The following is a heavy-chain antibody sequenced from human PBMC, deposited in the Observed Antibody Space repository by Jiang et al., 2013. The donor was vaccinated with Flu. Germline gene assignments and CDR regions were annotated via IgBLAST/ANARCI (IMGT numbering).Heavy chain of an antibody. D-gene: IGHD3-10*01. J-gene: IGHJ4*02. CDR3: ARHRSGRQPFDY. V-gene: IGHV4-39*01. Sequence: TLSLTCTVSGGSISSSSYYWGWIRQPPGKGLEWIGSIDYSGSTYHNPSLKSRVTISVDTSKNQFSLKVSSVTAADTAVYYCARHRSGRQPFDYWGQGTLVTVSS. CDR1: GGSISSSSYY. CDR2: IDYSGST.